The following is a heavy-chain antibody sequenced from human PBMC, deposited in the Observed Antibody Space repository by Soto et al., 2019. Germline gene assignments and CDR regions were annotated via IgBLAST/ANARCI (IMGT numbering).Heavy chain of an antibody. CDR3: AKDLYRSSGWYGDAFDI. D-gene: IGHD6-19*01. V-gene: IGHV3-30*18. CDR2: ISYDGSNK. CDR1: GFTFSSYG. J-gene: IGHJ3*02. Sequence: GGSLRLSCAASGFTFSSYGMHWVRQAPGKGLEWVAVISYDGSNKYYADSVKGRFTISRDNSKNTLYLQMNSLRAEDTAVYYCAKDLYRSSGWYGDAFDIWGQGTMVTVSS.